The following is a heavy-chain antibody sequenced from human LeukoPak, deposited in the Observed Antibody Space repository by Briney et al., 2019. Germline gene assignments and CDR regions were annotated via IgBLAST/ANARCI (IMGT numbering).Heavy chain of an antibody. CDR2: MNPNSGDT. V-gene: IGHV1-8*01. CDR1: GYTFSSFD. CDR3: ARDLGPVRGRGWFDP. D-gene: IGHD3-16*01. Sequence: ASVKVSCKASGYTFSSFDINWVRQATGQGLEWMGWMNPNSGDTGSAQKFQGRLTMTRNTSISTAYMELSSLRSDDTAVYYCARDLGPVRGRGWFDPWGQGTLVTVSS. J-gene: IGHJ5*02.